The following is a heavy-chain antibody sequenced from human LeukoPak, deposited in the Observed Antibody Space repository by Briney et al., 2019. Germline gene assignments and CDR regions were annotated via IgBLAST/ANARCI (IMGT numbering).Heavy chain of an antibody. CDR3: ASSYYGSGSYLSPRYFDY. J-gene: IGHJ4*02. V-gene: IGHV4-4*07. D-gene: IGHD3-10*01. Sequence: SETLSLTCTVSGGSISSYYWSWIRQTAGKGLEWIGRIYTSGSTNYNPSLKSRVTMSVDTSKNQFSLKLSSVTAADTAVYYCASSYYGSGSYLSPRYFDYWGQGTLVTVSS. CDR1: GGSISSYY. CDR2: IYTSGST.